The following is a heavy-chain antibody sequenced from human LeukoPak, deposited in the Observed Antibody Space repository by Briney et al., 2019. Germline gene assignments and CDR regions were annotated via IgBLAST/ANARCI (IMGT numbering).Heavy chain of an antibody. CDR3: ASSGPGYFHDSSGHLDY. D-gene: IGHD3-22*01. Sequence: GASVKVSCKASGYTFINYGFSWVRQAPGQGLEWMGWISVYNGNINYAQRLQGRVTMTTDTSTSTAYMELRSLRSDDTAVYYCASSGPGYFHDSSGHLDYWGHGTLVTVSS. J-gene: IGHJ4*01. V-gene: IGHV1-18*01. CDR2: ISVYNGNI. CDR1: GYTFINYG.